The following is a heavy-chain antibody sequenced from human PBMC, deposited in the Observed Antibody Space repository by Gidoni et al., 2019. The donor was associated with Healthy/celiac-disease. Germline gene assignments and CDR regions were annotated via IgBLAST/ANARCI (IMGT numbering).Heavy chain of an antibody. CDR1: GGSISSSSYY. D-gene: IGHD3-3*01. CDR3: ARPFTIFGVATI. V-gene: IGHV4-39*01. Sequence: QLQLQESGPGLVKPSETLSLTCTVAGGSISSSSYYWGWIRQPPGKGLEWIGSIYYSGSTYYNPSLKSRVTISVDTSKNQFSLKLSSVTAADTAVYYCARPFTIFGVATIWGQGTLVTVSS. CDR2: IYYSGST. J-gene: IGHJ4*02.